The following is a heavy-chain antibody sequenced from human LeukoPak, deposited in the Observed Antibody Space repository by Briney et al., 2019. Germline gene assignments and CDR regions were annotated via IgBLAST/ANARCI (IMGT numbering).Heavy chain of an antibody. J-gene: IGHJ4*02. CDR3: AKDRGSGWPQFDY. D-gene: IGHD6-19*01. CDR1: GFSFGSYA. Sequence: PGGSLRLSCAASGFSFGSYAMSWVHQAPGKGLEWVSAISGRGGSTYYADSVKGRFTISRDNSKNTLYLQMNSLRAEDTAVYYCAKDRGSGWPQFDYWGQGTLVTVSS. V-gene: IGHV3-23*01. CDR2: ISGRGGST.